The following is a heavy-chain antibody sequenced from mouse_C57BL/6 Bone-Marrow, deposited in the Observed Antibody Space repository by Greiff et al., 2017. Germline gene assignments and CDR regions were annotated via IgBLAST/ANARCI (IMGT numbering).Heavy chain of an antibody. V-gene: IGHV7-1*01. Sequence: EVKLVESGGGLVQSGRSLRLSCATSGFTFRDFYMEWVRQAPGKGLEWIAASRNKANEYTTEYSASVKGRFIVSRDTSQSILYLQMNARRAEDTAIYYCARDYYGSSYEFAYWGQGTLVTVSA. CDR1: GFTFRDFY. CDR3: ARDYYGSSYEFAY. CDR2: SRNKANEYTT. D-gene: IGHD1-1*01. J-gene: IGHJ3*01.